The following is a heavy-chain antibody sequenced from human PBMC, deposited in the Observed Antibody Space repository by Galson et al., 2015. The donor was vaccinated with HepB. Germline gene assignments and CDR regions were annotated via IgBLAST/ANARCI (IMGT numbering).Heavy chain of an antibody. CDR1: GFTFSSYA. Sequence: SLRLSCAASGFTFSSYAMSWVRQAPGKGLEWVSAISGSGGSTYYADSVKGRFTISRDNSKNTLYLQMNSLRAEDTALYYCAKDVTPVPAAIVEIDYWGQGTLVTVSS. D-gene: IGHD2-2*02. CDR2: ISGSGGST. J-gene: IGHJ4*02. CDR3: AKDVTPVPAAIVEIDY. V-gene: IGHV3-23*01.